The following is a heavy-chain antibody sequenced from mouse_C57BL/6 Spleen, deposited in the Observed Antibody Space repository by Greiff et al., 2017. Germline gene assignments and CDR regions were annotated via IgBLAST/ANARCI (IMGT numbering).Heavy chain of an antibody. Sequence: VQLQQSGAELVKPGASVKISCKASGYAFSSYWMNWVQQRPGKGLEWIGQISPGDGDTNYHGKFKGKATLTADKPSSTAYMQLSRLTSEDSAVYFCARQRELRYAMDYWGQGTAVTVSS. V-gene: IGHV1-80*01. CDR1: GYAFSSYW. J-gene: IGHJ4*01. CDR2: ISPGDGDT. D-gene: IGHD6-1*01. CDR3: ARQRELRYAMDY.